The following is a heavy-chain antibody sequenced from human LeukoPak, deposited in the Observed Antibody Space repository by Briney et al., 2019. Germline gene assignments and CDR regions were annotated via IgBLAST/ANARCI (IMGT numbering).Heavy chain of an antibody. Sequence: GGSLRLSCAASGFTVSSNYMSWVRQAPGKGLEWVSVIYSGGSTYYADSVKGRFTISRDNSKNTLCLQMNSLRAEDTAVYCCARAVRMDVWGKGATVTISS. J-gene: IGHJ6*04. CDR2: IYSGGST. D-gene: IGHD1-1*01. CDR1: GFTVSSNY. V-gene: IGHV3-66*01. CDR3: ARAVRMDV.